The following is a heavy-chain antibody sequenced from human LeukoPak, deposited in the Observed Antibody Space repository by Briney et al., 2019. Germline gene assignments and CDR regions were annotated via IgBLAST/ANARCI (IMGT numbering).Heavy chain of an antibody. Sequence: EASVKVSCKASGGTLSSYGISWVRQAPGQGRELMGRIIPIFGTANYAQKFQARVTITTDESTSTAYMELSSLRFEDTAVYYCAGDASYGDYSDYWGQGTLVTVSS. CDR2: IIPIFGTA. J-gene: IGHJ4*02. CDR1: GGTLSSYG. CDR3: AGDASYGDYSDY. V-gene: IGHV1-69*05. D-gene: IGHD4-17*01.